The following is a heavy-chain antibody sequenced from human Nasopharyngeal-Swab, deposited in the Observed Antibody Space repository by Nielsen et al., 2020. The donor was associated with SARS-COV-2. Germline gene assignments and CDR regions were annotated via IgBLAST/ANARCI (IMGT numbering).Heavy chain of an antibody. D-gene: IGHD2-15*01. CDR1: GGSISSYY. J-gene: IGHJ4*02. V-gene: IGHV4-59*01. CDR2: IYYSGST. Sequence: SETLSLTCTVSGGSISSYYWSWIRQPPGKGLEWIGYIYYSGSTNYNPSLKSRVTISVDTSKNQFSLKLSSVTAADTALYYCAREGHTGSVVDYWGQGTLVTVSS. CDR3: AREGHTGSVVDY.